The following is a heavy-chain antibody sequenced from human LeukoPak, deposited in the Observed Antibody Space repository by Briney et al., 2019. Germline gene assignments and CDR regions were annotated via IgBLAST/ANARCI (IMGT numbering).Heavy chain of an antibody. Sequence: GGSLRLSCAASGFNLNDYAVSWVRQAPGKGLEWVSAISGSGGSTYYADSVKGRFTISRDSSKNTLYLQMNSLRAEDTAVYYCALGPIAAQDYWGQGTLVTVSS. J-gene: IGHJ4*02. CDR1: GFNLNDYA. V-gene: IGHV3-23*01. D-gene: IGHD6-6*01. CDR2: ISGSGGST. CDR3: ALGPIAAQDY.